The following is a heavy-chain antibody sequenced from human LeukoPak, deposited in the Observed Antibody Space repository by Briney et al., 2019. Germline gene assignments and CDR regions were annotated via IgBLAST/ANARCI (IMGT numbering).Heavy chain of an antibody. J-gene: IGHJ4*02. Sequence: SETLSLTCTVSGGSISSYYWSWIRRPAGKGLEWIGRIYSSGSTNYNPSLKSRVTMSVDTSKNQFSLKLSSVTAADTAVYYCASENGNARYYLYDWGQGTLVTVSS. V-gene: IGHV4-4*07. D-gene: IGHD1-1*01. CDR1: GGSISSYY. CDR3: ASENGNARYYLYD. CDR2: IYSSGST.